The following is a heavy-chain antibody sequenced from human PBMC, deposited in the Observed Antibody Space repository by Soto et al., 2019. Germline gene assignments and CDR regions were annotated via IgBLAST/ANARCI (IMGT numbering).Heavy chain of an antibody. CDR1: GFSFDDYG. V-gene: IGHV3-9*01. D-gene: IGHD1-26*01. CDR3: AKEIGVSGTQRQDGFDI. CDR2: ISWDSGSI. J-gene: IGHJ3*02. Sequence: EVQLVESGGGSVQPGRSLRVSCAASGFSFDDYGMHWVRQVPGKGLEWVSGISWDSGSIGYAGSVRGRFTISRDNAKKSLYLQMNSLRAEDTALYYCAKEIGVSGTQRQDGFDIWGQGTMVSVSS.